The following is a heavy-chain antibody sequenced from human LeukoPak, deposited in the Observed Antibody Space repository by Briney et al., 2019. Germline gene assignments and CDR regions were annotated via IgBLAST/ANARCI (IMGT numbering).Heavy chain of an antibody. Sequence: SETLSLTCTVSGGSISSGSYYWSWIRQPAGKGLEWIGRIYTSGSTNYNPSLKSRVTISVDTSKNQFSLKLSSVTAADTAVYYCARGGRPSYDFWSGYYEYYFDYWGQGTLVTVSS. J-gene: IGHJ4*02. CDR3: ARGGRPSYDFWSGYYEYYFDY. CDR1: GGSISSGSYY. D-gene: IGHD3-3*01. V-gene: IGHV4-61*02. CDR2: IYTSGST.